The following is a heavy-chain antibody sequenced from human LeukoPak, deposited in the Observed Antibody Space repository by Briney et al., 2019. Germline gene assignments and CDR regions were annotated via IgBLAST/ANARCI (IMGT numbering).Heavy chain of an antibody. D-gene: IGHD3-22*01. Sequence: GGSLRLSCAAYGFSFSSYWMSWVRQAPGKGLEWVANIKQDGSEKYYVDSVKGRFTISRDNAKNSLFLQMNSLRAEDTAVYYCARVRRYFDTSGYQVFWFDPWGQGTRVTVSS. CDR1: GFSFSSYW. V-gene: IGHV3-7*01. CDR2: IKQDGSEK. CDR3: ARVRRYFDTSGYQVFWFDP. J-gene: IGHJ5*02.